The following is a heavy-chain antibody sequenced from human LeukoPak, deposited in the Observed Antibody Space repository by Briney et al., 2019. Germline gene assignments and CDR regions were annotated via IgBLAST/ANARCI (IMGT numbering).Heavy chain of an antibody. CDR1: GGSISSSGYY. V-gene: IGHV4-39*01. Sequence: PSETLSLTCSVSGGSISSSGYYWNWIRQPPGKGLEWVGSIYYSGTTYYNSSLKSRVTISGDTSKNRFSLMLTSVTAADTAVYYCARQVSDYFYYYIDVWGEGTTVIVSS. CDR2: IYYSGTT. J-gene: IGHJ6*03. CDR3: ARQVSDYFYYYIDV.